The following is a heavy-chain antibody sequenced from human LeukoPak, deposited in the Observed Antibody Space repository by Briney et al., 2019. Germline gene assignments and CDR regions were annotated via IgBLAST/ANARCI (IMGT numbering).Heavy chain of an antibody. J-gene: IGHJ1*01. V-gene: IGHV3-30*02. CDR1: GFTFSNYG. CDR3: AKDEAQYFQH. CDR2: IRNDDGSNK. Sequence: GGSLRLSCAASGFTFSNYGMHWVRQAPGKGLEWVAFIRNDDGSNKYYADSVKGRFTTSRDNSKNTVHLQMNSPRVEDTAVYYCAKDEAQYFQHWGQGTLVTVSA.